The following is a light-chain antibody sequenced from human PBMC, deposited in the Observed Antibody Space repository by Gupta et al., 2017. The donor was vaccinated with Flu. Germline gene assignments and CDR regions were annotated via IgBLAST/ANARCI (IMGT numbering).Light chain of an antibody. CDR1: QSVNSH. V-gene: IGKV3-15*01. Sequence: PQPPAAVAVAPADRATVTCRASQSVNSHLAWYQQKPGQAPSLLIYDTSTRATGIPARFSGSGSGTEFTLKISRVQSEDVAVYYCKQDKRSPCTFGHGTKVEIK. J-gene: IGKJ1*01. CDR2: DTS. CDR3: KQDKRSPCT.